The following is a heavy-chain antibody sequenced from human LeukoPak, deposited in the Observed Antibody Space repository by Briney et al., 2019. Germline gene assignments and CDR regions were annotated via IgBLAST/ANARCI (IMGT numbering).Heavy chain of an antibody. CDR3: ARDLPDCSGGSCYSPLHY. Sequence: ASVKVSCKASGYTFTSYYMHWVRQAPGQGLEWMGIINPSGGSTSYAQKFQGRVTMTRDTSTSTVYMELSSLRSEDTAVYYCARDLPDCSGGSCYSPLHYWGQGTLVTVSS. CDR2: INPSGGST. V-gene: IGHV1-46*01. D-gene: IGHD2-15*01. J-gene: IGHJ4*02. CDR1: GYTFTSYY.